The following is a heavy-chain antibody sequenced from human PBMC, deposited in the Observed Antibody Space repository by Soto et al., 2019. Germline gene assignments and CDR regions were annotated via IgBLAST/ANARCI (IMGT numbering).Heavy chain of an antibody. CDR3: ARDLRIAAAGTRVYYYYGMDV. V-gene: IGHV6-1*01. Sequence: SQTLSLTCAISGDSVSSNSAAWNWIRQSPSRGLEWLGRTYYRCKWYNDYAVSVKSRITINPDTSKNQFSLQLNSVTPEDTAVYYCARDLRIAAAGTRVYYYYGMDVWGQGTTVTVSS. J-gene: IGHJ6*02. CDR1: GDSVSSNSAA. CDR2: TYYRCKWYN. D-gene: IGHD6-13*01.